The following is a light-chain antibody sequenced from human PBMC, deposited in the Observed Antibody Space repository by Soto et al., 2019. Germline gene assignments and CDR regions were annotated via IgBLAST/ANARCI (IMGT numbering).Light chain of an antibody. V-gene: IGKV1-33*01. J-gene: IGKJ4*01. CDR1: QDINTY. CDR2: DAS. Sequence: DIQMTQSPSSLSASVGDRVTITCQASQDINTYLNWYQKKPGKAPNLLIYDASKLETGVPSRFSGGGSGTDFTFTVTSLQPEDFATYFCQHYDNLLLTFGGGTKVDI. CDR3: QHYDNLLLT.